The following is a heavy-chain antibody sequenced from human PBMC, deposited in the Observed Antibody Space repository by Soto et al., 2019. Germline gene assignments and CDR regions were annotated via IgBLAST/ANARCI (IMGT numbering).Heavy chain of an antibody. CDR2: IYKSATT. Sequence: SETLSLTCSVSGDSISNLDYFWAWIRQPPGQALEYIGYIYKSATTYYNPSFESRVAISVDTSKSQFSLNVTSVTAADTAVYFCARGRYCLTGRCFPNWFDSWGQGALVTVFS. J-gene: IGHJ5*01. V-gene: IGHV4-30-4*01. CDR1: GDSISNLDYF. D-gene: IGHD7-27*01. CDR3: ARGRYCLTGRCFPNWFDS.